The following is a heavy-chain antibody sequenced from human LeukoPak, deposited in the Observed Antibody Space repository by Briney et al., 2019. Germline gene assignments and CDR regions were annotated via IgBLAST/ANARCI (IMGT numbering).Heavy chain of an antibody. V-gene: IGHV4-39*01. CDR3: ARHTPNTKVVITPFDY. Sequence: KPSETLSLTCTVSGGSISSSSYYWGWIRQPLGKGLEWIGSIYYGGSTYCNPSLKSRVTISVDTSKNQFSLKLSSVTAADTAVYYCARHTPNTKVVITPFDYWGQGTLVTVSS. CDR1: GGSISSSSYY. CDR2: IYYGGST. D-gene: IGHD3-22*01. J-gene: IGHJ4*02.